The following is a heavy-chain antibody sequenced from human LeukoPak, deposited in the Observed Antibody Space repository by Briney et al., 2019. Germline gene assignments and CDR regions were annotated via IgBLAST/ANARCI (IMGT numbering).Heavy chain of an antibody. CDR1: GFTFSSYS. V-gene: IGHV3-21*05. D-gene: IGHD4-17*01. CDR2: ISSSSSDYI. CDR3: ARDYYGDYSIDY. Sequence: GGSLRLSCAASGFTFSSYSMNWVRQAPGKGLEWVSYISSSSSDYIYYADSVKGRFTISRDNAQNSLYLQMNSLRVEDTALYYCARDYYGDYSIDYWGQGALVTVSS. J-gene: IGHJ4*02.